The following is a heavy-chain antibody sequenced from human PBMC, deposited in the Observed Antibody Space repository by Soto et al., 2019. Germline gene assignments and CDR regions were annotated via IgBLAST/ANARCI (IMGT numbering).Heavy chain of an antibody. CDR2: IYYSGST. J-gene: IGHJ4*02. D-gene: IGHD6-19*01. Sequence: QLQLQESGPGLVKPSETLSLTCTVSGGSISSSSYYWGWIRQPPGKGLEWIGSIYYSGSTYYNPSLKSRVTISVDTSKNQFSLKLSSVTAADTAVYYCARAGYSSGWHGKDFDYWGQGTLVTVSS. CDR1: GGSISSSSYY. CDR3: ARAGYSSGWHGKDFDY. V-gene: IGHV4-39*01.